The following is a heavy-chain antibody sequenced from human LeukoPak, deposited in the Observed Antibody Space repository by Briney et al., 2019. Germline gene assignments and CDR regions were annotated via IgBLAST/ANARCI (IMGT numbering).Heavy chain of an antibody. CDR2: ITASGGST. V-gene: IGHV3-23*01. CDR3: ARDYPTSGIVTIFDY. CDR1: GVTFNNYA. Sequence: GGSLRLSCASSGVTFNNYAMAWVRQAPGKGLEWVSSITASGGSTYCADSVRGRFTISSDNSKNTLYLQMSSLRAEDTAVYYCARDYPTSGIVTIFDYWGQGTLVTVSS. J-gene: IGHJ4*02. D-gene: IGHD1-1*01.